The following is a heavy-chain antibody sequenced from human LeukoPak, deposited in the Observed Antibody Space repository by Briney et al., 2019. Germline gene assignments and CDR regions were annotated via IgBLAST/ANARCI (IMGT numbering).Heavy chain of an antibody. CDR3: ASGEGNYFDY. CDR1: GLTFSNYW. V-gene: IGHV3-7*02. D-gene: IGHD4-17*01. CDR2: IKQDGTEK. Sequence: GGSLRLSCAASGLTFSNYWMSWVRQAPGKGLEWVANIKQDGTEKNYVDSVKGRFTISRDNAKNSLYLQMNSLRAEDTAIYYCASGEGNYFDYWGQGTLVTVSS. J-gene: IGHJ4*02.